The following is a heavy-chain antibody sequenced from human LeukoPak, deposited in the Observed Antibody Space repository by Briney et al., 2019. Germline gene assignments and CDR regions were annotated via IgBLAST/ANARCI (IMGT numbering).Heavy chain of an antibody. D-gene: IGHD2-2*01. CDR3: ARVSAYCSSTSCRGPDY. Sequence: GGSLRLSCAASGFTFSSYWMTWVRQAPGKGLEWVANIKKDGSEKYYVDSVKGRFTISRDNAKNSLYLQMNSLRAEDTAVYYCARVSAYCSSTSCRGPDYWGQGTLVTVSS. CDR2: IKKDGSEK. CDR1: GFTFSSYW. V-gene: IGHV3-7*01. J-gene: IGHJ4*02.